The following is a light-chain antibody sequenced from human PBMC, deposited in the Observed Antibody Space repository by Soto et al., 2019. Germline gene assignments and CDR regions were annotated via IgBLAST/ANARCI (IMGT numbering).Light chain of an antibody. CDR3: QHYNSFSPWA. J-gene: IGKJ1*01. CDR1: QGIDTY. V-gene: IGKV1-9*01. CDR2: AAS. Sequence: IQLTQSPSSLSASVGERVTITCRASQGIDTYLAWYQQKPGKAPKLLIYAASTPQNGVPSRFSGRGSGTDFTLTISSLQSDDFATYFCQHYNSFSPWAFGQGTKVDIK.